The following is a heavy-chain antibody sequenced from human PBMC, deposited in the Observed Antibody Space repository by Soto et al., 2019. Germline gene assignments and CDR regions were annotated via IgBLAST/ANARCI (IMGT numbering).Heavy chain of an antibody. Sequence: GWSLRLSCAASGFTFSSYSMNWVRQAPGKGLEWVSSISSSSSYIYYADSVKGRFTISRDNAKNSLYLQMNSLRAEDTAVYYCARDFAYYDFWSGPPPYYFDYWGQGTLVTVSS. J-gene: IGHJ4*02. CDR2: ISSSSSYI. V-gene: IGHV3-21*01. CDR3: ARDFAYYDFWSGPPPYYFDY. D-gene: IGHD3-3*01. CDR1: GFTFSSYS.